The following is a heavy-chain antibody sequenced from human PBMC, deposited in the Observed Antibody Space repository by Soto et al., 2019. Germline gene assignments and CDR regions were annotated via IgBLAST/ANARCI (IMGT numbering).Heavy chain of an antibody. Sequence: QVQLVESGGGVVQPGRSLRLSCAASGFTFSSYAMHWVRQAPGKGLEWVAVISYDGSNKYYADSVKGRFTISRDNSKNTLYLQMTSLRAEDTAVYYCARPRIAAAGTSLGPLYGMDVWGQGTTVTVSS. CDR1: GFTFSSYA. CDR3: ARPRIAAAGTSLGPLYGMDV. D-gene: IGHD6-13*01. J-gene: IGHJ6*02. CDR2: ISYDGSNK. V-gene: IGHV3-30-3*01.